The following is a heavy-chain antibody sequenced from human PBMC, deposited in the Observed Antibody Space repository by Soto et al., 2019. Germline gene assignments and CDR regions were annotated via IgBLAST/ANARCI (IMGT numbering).Heavy chain of an antibody. V-gene: IGHV5-51*01. Sequence: PGVSLKISCKGFGYTFTNYWIGWVREMPGKGPEWMGIIYPGDSDTKYNPSFQGKVTISADKSITTTYLQWSSLKASDTAIYYCAASIFYYGMDVWGQGTTVTVSS. CDR3: AASIFYYGMDV. CDR2: IYPGDSDT. J-gene: IGHJ6*02. CDR1: GYTFTNYW.